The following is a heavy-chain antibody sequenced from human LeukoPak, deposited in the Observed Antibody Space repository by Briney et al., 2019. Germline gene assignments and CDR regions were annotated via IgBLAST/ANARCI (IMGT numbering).Heavy chain of an antibody. CDR1: GGSISSYY. V-gene: IGHV4-59*01. D-gene: IGHD5-12*01. J-gene: IGHJ4*02. Sequence: SETLSLTCTVSGGSISSYYWSWIRQPPGKGLEWIGYIYYSGSTNYNPSLKSRVTISVDTSKNQFSLKLSSVTAADPAVYYCARAVVATGVFDYWGQGTLVTVSS. CDR3: ARAVVATGVFDY. CDR2: IYYSGST.